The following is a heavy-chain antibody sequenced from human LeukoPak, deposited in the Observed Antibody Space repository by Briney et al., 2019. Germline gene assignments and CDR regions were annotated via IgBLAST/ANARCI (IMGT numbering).Heavy chain of an antibody. D-gene: IGHD2-2*01. Sequence: GRSLRLSCAASGFTFSSCAMHWVRQAPGKGLEWVAVISYDGSNKYYADSVKGRFTISRDNSKNTLYLQMNSLRAEDTAVYYCARAMDCSSTSCYSEWSWFDPWGQGTLVTVSS. CDR1: GFTFSSCA. CDR2: ISYDGSNK. J-gene: IGHJ5*02. V-gene: IGHV3-30*04. CDR3: ARAMDCSSTSCYSEWSWFDP.